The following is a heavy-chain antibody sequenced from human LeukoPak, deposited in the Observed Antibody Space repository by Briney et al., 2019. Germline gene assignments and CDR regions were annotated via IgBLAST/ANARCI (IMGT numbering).Heavy chain of an antibody. CDR1: GYTFTSYD. CDR2: MNPNSGNT. Sequence: ASVTVSCKASGYTFTSYDINWVRQAAGQGVEGMGWMNPNSGNTDYAQKFQGRVTITRNTSISTAYMELSSLRSEDTAVYYCARGAYPSGSYPDYYYYYMDVWGKGTTVTVSS. V-gene: IGHV1-8*03. CDR3: ARGAYPSGSYPDYYYYYMDV. D-gene: IGHD1-26*01. J-gene: IGHJ6*03.